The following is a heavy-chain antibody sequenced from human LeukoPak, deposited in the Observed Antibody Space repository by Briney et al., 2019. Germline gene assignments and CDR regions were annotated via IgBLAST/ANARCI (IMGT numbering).Heavy chain of an antibody. CDR2: IYSGGST. D-gene: IGHD6-19*01. V-gene: IGHV3-53*01. CDR1: GFTVSSNY. J-gene: IGHJ3*02. CDR3: ARKYSSGWYYGDDAFDI. Sequence: GGSLRLSCAASGFTVSSNYMSWVRQAPGKGLGWVSVIYSGGSTYYADSVKGRFTISRDNSKNTLYLQMNSLRAEDTAVYYCARKYSSGWYYGDDAFDIWGQGTMVTVSS.